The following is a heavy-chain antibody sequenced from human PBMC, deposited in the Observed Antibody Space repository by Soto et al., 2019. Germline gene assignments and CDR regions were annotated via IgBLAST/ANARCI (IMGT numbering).Heavy chain of an antibody. J-gene: IGHJ3*02. D-gene: IGHD3-3*01. CDR1: GFTFSSHW. V-gene: IGHV3-7*01. CDR2: IKQDGSEK. Sequence: GGPLRLSCAASGFTFSSHWMSWVRQAQGKGLEWVANIKQDGSEKYYVDSVKGRFTISRDNAKNSLYLQMNSLRAEDTAVYYCARAHFEVLEWLLYPKTDAFDIWGQGTMVTVSS. CDR3: ARAHFEVLEWLLYPKTDAFDI.